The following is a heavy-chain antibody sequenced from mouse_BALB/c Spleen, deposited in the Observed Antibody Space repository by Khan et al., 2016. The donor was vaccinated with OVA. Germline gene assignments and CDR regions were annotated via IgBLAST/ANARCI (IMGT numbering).Heavy chain of an antibody. Sequence: VQLKQSGPDLVKPSQSLSLTCTVTGYSITSGYSWHWIRQFPGNKLEWMGYIHYIGSTNYNPSLKSRISITRDTSKNQFFLQLNSVTTEDTATXYCDSYYDYGYAMDYWGQGTTFTVSS. CDR2: IHYIGST. J-gene: IGHJ4*01. D-gene: IGHD2-4*01. V-gene: IGHV3-1*02. CDR3: DSYYDYGYAMDY. CDR1: GYSITSGYS.